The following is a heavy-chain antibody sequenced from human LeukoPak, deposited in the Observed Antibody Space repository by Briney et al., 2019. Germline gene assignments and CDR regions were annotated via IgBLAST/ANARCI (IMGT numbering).Heavy chain of an antibody. J-gene: IGHJ4*02. CDR2: ISSSSSTI. CDR3: AKDLRVPAAATFDYFDY. D-gene: IGHD2-2*01. Sequence: QPGGSLRLSCAASGFTFSSYSMNWVRQAPGKGLEWVSYISSSSSTIYYADSVKGRFTISRDSAKNSLYLQMNSLRAEDTAVYYCAKDLRVPAAATFDYFDYWAREPWSPSPQ. CDR1: GFTFSSYS. V-gene: IGHV3-48*01.